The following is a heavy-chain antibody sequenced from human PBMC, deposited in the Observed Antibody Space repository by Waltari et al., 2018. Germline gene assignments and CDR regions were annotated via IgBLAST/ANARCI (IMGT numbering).Heavy chain of an antibody. CDR1: GYTFTGND. CDR3: AGGDNWNFCAEYCFDY. V-gene: IGHV1-2*02. Sequence: QVQLVQSGAEGKKPGASVKVSCKASGYTFTGNDMHWVRQAPGQGLGWMGWFSPNSGGTNYAQKFQGRVTMTRDTSISTAFLALSRLRSDDTSVYYCAGGDNWNFCAEYCFDYWGQGTLVTVSS. J-gene: IGHJ4*02. CDR2: FSPNSGGT. D-gene: IGHD1-7*01.